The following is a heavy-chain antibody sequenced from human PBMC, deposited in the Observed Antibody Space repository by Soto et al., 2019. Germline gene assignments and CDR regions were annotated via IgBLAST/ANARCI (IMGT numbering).Heavy chain of an antibody. J-gene: IGHJ6*02. CDR1: GFTFSSFG. CDR2: IWYDGSKK. V-gene: IGHV3-33*01. D-gene: IGHD3-3*01. Sequence: QVQVVESGGGVVQPGRSLRLSCAASGFTFSSFGMHWVRQAPGKRLEWVSLIWYDGSKKSYGDSVKGRFTISRDNFRNTVYLQMNSLRADETAVYYCARDASYYSLWSGYYPSRNGMDVWGQGTTVTVSS. CDR3: ARDASYYSLWSGYYPSRNGMDV.